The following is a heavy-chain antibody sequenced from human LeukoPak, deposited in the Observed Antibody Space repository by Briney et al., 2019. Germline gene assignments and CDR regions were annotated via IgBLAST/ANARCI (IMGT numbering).Heavy chain of an antibody. CDR1: GGSFSGYY. J-gene: IGHJ4*02. CDR3: STVTTDFDY. V-gene: IGHV4-34*01. CDR2: INHSGST. D-gene: IGHD4-17*01. Sequence: KPSETLSLTCAVYGGSFSGYYGSWIRPPPGKGLEWIGEINHSGSTNYNPSLKSRFTISVDTSKNQFSLKLSSVTAADTAVYYCSTVTTDFDYWGQGTLVTVSS.